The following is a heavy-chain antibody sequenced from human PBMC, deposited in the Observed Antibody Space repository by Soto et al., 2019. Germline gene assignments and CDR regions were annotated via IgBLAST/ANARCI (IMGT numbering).Heavy chain of an antibody. V-gene: IGHV6-1*01. CDR3: ARDLSGAFGV. CDR1: GDSVSSNSAA. J-gene: IGHJ6*02. CDR2: TYYRSKWYD. D-gene: IGHD3-3*01. Sequence: QVQLQQSGPGLVRPSQTLSLTCAISGDSVSSNSAAWNWVRQSPSRGLEWLGRTYYRSKWYDDFALSVRSRLTINPDTSKNQFSLQLSSVTPEDTAIYYCARDLSGAFGVWGQGTTVTVSS.